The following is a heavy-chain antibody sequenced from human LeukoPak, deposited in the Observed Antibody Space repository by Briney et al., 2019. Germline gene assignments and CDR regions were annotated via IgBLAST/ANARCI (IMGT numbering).Heavy chain of an antibody. D-gene: IGHD5-18*01. CDR1: GFTFSSHS. J-gene: IGHJ1*01. Sequence: GGSLRLSCAASGFTFSSHSMNWVRQAPGKGLEWVSSISSSSSYIYYADSVKGRFTISRDNAKNSLYLQMNSLRAEDTAVYYCASDTAMGYRYFQHWGQGTLVTVSS. CDR2: ISSSSSYI. V-gene: IGHV3-21*01. CDR3: ASDTAMGYRYFQH.